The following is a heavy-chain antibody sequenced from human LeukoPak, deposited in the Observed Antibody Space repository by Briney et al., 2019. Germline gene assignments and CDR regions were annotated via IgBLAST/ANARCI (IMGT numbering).Heavy chain of an antibody. J-gene: IGHJ3*01. D-gene: IGHD3-16*02. CDR1: GDNFSSYV. Sequence: SVKVSCKASGDNFSSYVITWVRQAPGQGLEWMGRIIPTFDVANFAQIFKGRVTITADKSTNTAHLELGSLRSEDTAVYYCAREGVYSPDPSSYHRHAFDVWGKGTVVIVSS. CDR3: AREGVYSPDPSSYHRHAFDV. V-gene: IGHV1-69*04. CDR2: IIPTFDVA.